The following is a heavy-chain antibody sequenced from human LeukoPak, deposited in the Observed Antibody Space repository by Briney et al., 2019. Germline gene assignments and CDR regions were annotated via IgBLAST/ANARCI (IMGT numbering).Heavy chain of an antibody. CDR2: IIPVLGIT. CDR1: GDTFSSYS. J-gene: IGHJ4*02. V-gene: IGHV1-18*01. Sequence: ASVKVSCKASGDTFSSYSITWVRQAPGHGLEWMGRIIPVLGITNYAQKLQGRVTMTTDTSTSTAYMELRSLRSDDTAVYYCAREALQGVIVHFDYWGQGTLVTVSS. CDR3: AREALQGVIVHFDY. D-gene: IGHD3-16*02.